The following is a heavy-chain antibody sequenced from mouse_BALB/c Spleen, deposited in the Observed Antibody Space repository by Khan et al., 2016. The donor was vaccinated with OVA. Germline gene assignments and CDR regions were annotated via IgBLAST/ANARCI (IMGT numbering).Heavy chain of an antibody. D-gene: IGHD2-14*01. V-gene: IGHV1-4*01. CDR2: INPSNGYN. CDR1: GYTFTSYT. J-gene: IGHJ3*01. CDR3: GRDGAYHRNDGWFAY. Sequence: QVRLQQSGAELARPGASVKMSCKASGYTFTSYTIHWIKKRPGQGLEWIGYINPSNGYNNYNQQFKDKATLTTDKSSTTAYLQLSSLTSDDSAVYNCGRDGAYHRNDGWFAYWGQGTLVTVSA.